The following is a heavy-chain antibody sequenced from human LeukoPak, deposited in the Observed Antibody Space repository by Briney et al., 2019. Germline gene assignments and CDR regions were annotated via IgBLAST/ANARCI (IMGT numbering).Heavy chain of an antibody. CDR1: GGSFSGYD. CDR3: ARDRELGY. J-gene: IGHJ4*02. CDR2: INHSGTT. D-gene: IGHD1-1*01. Sequence: SSETLSLTCAVYGGSFSGYDWTWIRQPPGKGLQWIGEINHSGTTNYNPSLKSRVTISVDTSQNQFSLKLSSVTAADTAVYYCARDRELGYWGQGTLVTVSS. V-gene: IGHV4-34*01.